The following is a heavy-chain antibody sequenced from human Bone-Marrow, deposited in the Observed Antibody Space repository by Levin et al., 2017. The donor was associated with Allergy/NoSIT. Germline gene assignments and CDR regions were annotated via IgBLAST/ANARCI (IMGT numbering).Heavy chain of an antibody. V-gene: IGHV1-24*01. CDR1: GDSLSQLS. CDR2: FDPQEGEI. D-gene: IGHD4-17*01. Sequence: GGSLRLSCKISGDSLSQLSLHWVRQAPGKGLEWMGGFDPQEGEITYTQRFQGRVTMTEDSSTDTAWLEMSSLRSEDTAVYFCAAVRGTTMTSAPHLDYWGQGTLVTVSS. CDR3: AAVRGTTMTSAPHLDY. J-gene: IGHJ4*02.